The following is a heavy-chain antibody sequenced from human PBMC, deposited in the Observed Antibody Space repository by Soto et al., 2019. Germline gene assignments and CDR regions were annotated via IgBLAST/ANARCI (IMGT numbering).Heavy chain of an antibody. V-gene: IGHV3-23*01. CDR3: ARRTVGWYFDL. D-gene: IGHD4-17*01. J-gene: IGHJ2*01. CDR2: ISGSGGST. Sequence: EVQLLESGGGLVQPGGSLRLSCAASGFTFSIYAMNWARQAPGKGLEWVSVISGSGGSTYYADSVKGRFTISRDNSKITLYLQMNSLRAEDTAVYYCARRTVGWYFDLWGRGTLVTVSS. CDR1: GFTFSIYA.